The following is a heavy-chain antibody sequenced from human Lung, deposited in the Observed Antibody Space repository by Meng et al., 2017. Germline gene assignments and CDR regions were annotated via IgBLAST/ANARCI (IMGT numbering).Heavy chain of an antibody. J-gene: IGHJ4*02. CDR2: ITSDGSST. CDR3: ARGGVTTDD. CDR1: GFTFSTHW. D-gene: IGHD4-17*01. V-gene: IGHV3-74*01. Sequence: EVQLVGSGGGLFQPGGSLRLSCAASGFTFSTHWMHWVRQAPGKGLEWVSRITSDGSSTIYADSVQGRFTMSRDNAKNTLSLQMNSLRAEDTAVYYCARGGVTTDDWGQGTLVTVSS.